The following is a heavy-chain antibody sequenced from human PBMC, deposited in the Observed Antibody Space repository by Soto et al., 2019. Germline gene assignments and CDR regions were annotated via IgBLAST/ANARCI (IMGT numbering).Heavy chain of an antibody. Sequence: QVQLVQSGAEVKKPGSSVKVSCKASGGTFSSYAISWVRQAPGQGLEWMGGIIPICGTANYAQEFQGRGTNTADDSTSTAYMVLGSLRSEDTAVYYCANLYCIRTSCPNYYYYGMDVWGQGTTVTVSS. CDR2: IIPICGTA. D-gene: IGHD2-2*01. V-gene: IGHV1-69*12. J-gene: IGHJ6*02. CDR3: ANLYCIRTSCPNYYYYGMDV. CDR1: GGTFSSYA.